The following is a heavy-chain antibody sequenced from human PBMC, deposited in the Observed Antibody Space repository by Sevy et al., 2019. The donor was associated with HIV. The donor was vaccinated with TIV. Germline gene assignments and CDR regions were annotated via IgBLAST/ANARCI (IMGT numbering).Heavy chain of an antibody. D-gene: IGHD3-9*01. CDR2: IMLIFGTA. J-gene: IGHJ6*02. CDR1: GGTFSSYA. CDR3: AKAQYYDILTGYYTFGYYYYGMDV. V-gene: IGHV1-69*13. Sequence: ASVKVSCKASGGTFSSYAISWVRQAPGQGLEWMGGIMLIFGTANYAQKFQGRVTITADESKSTAYMELSSLRSEDTAGYYCAKAQYYDILTGYYTFGYYYYGMDVWGQGTTVTVSS.